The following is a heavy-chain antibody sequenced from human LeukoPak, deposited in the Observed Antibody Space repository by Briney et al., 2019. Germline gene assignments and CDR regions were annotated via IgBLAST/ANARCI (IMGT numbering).Heavy chain of an antibody. CDR1: GGSISSYY. CDR3: ARLSDILTGYGP. Sequence: PSETLSLTCTVSGGSISSYYWSWIRQPPGKGLEWIGYIYYSGSTNYNPSLKSRVTISVDTSKNQFSLKLSSVTAADTAVYYCARLSDILTGYGPWGQGTLVTVSS. J-gene: IGHJ5*02. V-gene: IGHV4-59*08. D-gene: IGHD3-9*01. CDR2: IYYSGST.